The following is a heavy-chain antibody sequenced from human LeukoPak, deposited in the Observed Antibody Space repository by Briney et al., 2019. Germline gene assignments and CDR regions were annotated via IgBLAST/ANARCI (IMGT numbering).Heavy chain of an antibody. J-gene: IGHJ6*02. Sequence: GASVKVSCKASGGTFSSYAISWVRQAPGQGLEWMGRIIPILGIANYAQKFQGRVTITADKSTSTAYMELSSLRSEDTAVYYCAQSAVAGTYGMDVWGQGTTVTVSS. D-gene: IGHD6-19*01. CDR3: AQSAVAGTYGMDV. V-gene: IGHV1-69*04. CDR2: IIPILGIA. CDR1: GGTFSSYA.